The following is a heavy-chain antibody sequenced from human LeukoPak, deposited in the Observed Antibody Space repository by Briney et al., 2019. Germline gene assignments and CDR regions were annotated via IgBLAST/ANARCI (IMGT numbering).Heavy chain of an antibody. CDR3: AASLNSSSWYYFDY. V-gene: IGHV1-2*02. J-gene: IGHJ4*02. D-gene: IGHD6-13*01. Sequence: ASVKVSCKASGYTFTGYYMHWVRQAPGQGHEWMGWINPNSGGTNYAQKFQGRVTMTRDTSISTAYMELSRLRSDDTAVYYCAASLNSSSWYYFDYWGQGTLVTVSS. CDR2: INPNSGGT. CDR1: GYTFTGYY.